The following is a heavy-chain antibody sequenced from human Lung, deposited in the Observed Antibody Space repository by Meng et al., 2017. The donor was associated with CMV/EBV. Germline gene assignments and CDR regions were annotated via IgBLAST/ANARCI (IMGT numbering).Heavy chain of an antibody. D-gene: IGHD3-22*01. CDR1: GGPIKNTDYY. Sequence: SETLSLTCSVSGGPIKNTDYYWAGVRQVPGKGLEWIGSILYSGGTYYNPSLGSRVTILLDTSKNQFSLKVNSVTAADTAVYYCAREDYYDSSGYHKTLDIRGKGTRVTGAS. J-gene: IGHJ4*03. CDR2: ILYSGGT. CDR3: AREDYYDSSGYHKTLDI. V-gene: IGHV4-39*07.